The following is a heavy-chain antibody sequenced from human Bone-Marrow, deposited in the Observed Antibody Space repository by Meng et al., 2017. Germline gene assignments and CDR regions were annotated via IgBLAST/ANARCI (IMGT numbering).Heavy chain of an antibody. CDR1: GYTFTGYY. CDR2: INPNSGGT. CDR3: ARLRRWYYYGSGSPRKPEAMDV. V-gene: IGHV1-2*02. J-gene: IGHJ6*02. D-gene: IGHD3-10*01. Sequence: ASVKVSCKASGYTFTGYYMHWVRQAPGQGLEWMGWINPNSGGTNYAQKFQGRVTMTRDTSISTAYMELSRLRSDDTAVYYCARLRRWYYYGSGSPRKPEAMDVWGQGTMVTVSS.